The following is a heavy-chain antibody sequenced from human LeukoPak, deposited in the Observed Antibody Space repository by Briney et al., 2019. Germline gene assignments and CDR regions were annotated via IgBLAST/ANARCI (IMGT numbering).Heavy chain of an antibody. CDR1: GGSISNYY. D-gene: IGHD1-14*01. Sequence: SETLSLTCTVSGGSISNYYWSWIRQPPGKGLDWIGYVYYSGSTNYNPALKSRVTISAATSKNQFSLKLSSVTAADTAVYYCARARRGTGWFDPWGQGNLVTVSS. CDR2: VYYSGST. CDR3: ARARRGTGWFDP. V-gene: IGHV4-59*12. J-gene: IGHJ5*02.